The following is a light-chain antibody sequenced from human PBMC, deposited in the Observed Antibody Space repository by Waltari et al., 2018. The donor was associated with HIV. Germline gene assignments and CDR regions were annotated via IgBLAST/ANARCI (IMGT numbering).Light chain of an antibody. CDR2: GAS. CDR1: QSVSSNY. J-gene: IGKJ4*01. Sequence: EIVLTQSPGTLSLSPGESATLSCRASQSVSSNYLAWYQHNPGQAPRLLIYGASSRATGIPDRFSGSGSGTDFTLTISRVEPEDFAVYYCQRYGSSPLTFGGGTRVEIK. CDR3: QRYGSSPLT. V-gene: IGKV3-20*01.